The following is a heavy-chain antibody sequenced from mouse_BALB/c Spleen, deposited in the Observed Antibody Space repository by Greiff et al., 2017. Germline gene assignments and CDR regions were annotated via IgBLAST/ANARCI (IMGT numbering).Heavy chain of an antibody. CDR3: ARRDGY. CDR1: GYTFTDYY. V-gene: IGHV1-19*01. Sequence: EVQLQQSGPELVKPGASVKMSCKASGYTFTDYYMDWVKQSHGESFEWIGRVNPYNGGTSYNQKFKGKATLTVDKSSSTAYMELNSLTSEDSAVYYCARRDGYWGQGTTLTVSS. J-gene: IGHJ2*01. CDR2: VNPYNGGT. D-gene: IGHD2-3*01.